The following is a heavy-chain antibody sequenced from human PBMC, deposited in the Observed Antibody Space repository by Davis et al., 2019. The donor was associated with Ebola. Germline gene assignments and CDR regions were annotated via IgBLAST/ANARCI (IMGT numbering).Heavy chain of an antibody. J-gene: IGHJ3*01. D-gene: IGHD1-14*01. CDR2: VAWDANDH. V-gene: IGHV3-33*05. CDR1: GVTFSKYG. CDR3: ARDPAIGQPLSTFDV. Sequence: PGGSLRLSCAGSGVTFSKYGMHWGRQAPGKGLEWLAVVAWDANDHHYAASVKGRFTISRDNAKNTLYLQMNSLRADDTAVYYCARDPAIGQPLSTFDVWGQGTTVTVAS.